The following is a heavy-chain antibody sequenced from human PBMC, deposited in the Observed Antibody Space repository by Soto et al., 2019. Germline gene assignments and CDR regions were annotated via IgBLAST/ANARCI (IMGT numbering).Heavy chain of an antibody. D-gene: IGHD2-15*01. Sequence: QVQLQESGPGLVKPSETLSLTCTVSGGSISSYYWSWIRQPAGKGLEWIGRVYTTGSTNYNPSLKRRVTMSVDTSKNQFSLKLSSVTAADTAVYYCARGGYCSGGSCSRGDFDYWGQGTLVTVSS. J-gene: IGHJ4*02. CDR2: VYTTGST. CDR1: GGSISSYY. V-gene: IGHV4-4*07. CDR3: ARGGYCSGGSCSRGDFDY.